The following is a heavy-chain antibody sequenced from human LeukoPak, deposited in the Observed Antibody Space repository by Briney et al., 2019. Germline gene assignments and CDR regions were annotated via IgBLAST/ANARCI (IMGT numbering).Heavy chain of an antibody. CDR1: GFTVSSNY. J-gene: IGHJ4*02. D-gene: IGHD2-2*01. Sequence: GGSLRLSCAASGFTVSSNYMSWVRQAPGKGLEWVSVIYSGGSTYYADSVKGRFTISRDNSKNTLYLQMNSLRVEDTAVYYCARGQSCSSTSCFFDYWGQGTLVTVPS. CDR2: IYSGGST. V-gene: IGHV3-53*01. CDR3: ARGQSCSSTSCFFDY.